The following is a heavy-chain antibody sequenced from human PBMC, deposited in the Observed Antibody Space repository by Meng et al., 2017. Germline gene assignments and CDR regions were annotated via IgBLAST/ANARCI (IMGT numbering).Heavy chain of an antibody. CDR1: GGSISSYY. CDR3: ARYRLAGKHAFDI. V-gene: IGHV4-59*01. Sequence: SETLSLTCTVSGGSISSYYWSWIRQPPGKGLEWIGYIYYSGSTNYNPPLKSRITISVDTSKNQFSLKLSSVTAADTAVYYCARYRLAGKHAFDIWGQGTMVTVSS. D-gene: IGHD7-27*01. J-gene: IGHJ3*02. CDR2: IYYSGST.